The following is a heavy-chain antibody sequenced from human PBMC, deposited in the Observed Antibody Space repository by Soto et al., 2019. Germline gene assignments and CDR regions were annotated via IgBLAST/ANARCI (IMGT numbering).Heavy chain of an antibody. CDR1: GFTFSSYA. J-gene: IGHJ6*02. CDR3: ARTPYCTNGVCYNSYYYYGMDV. CDR2: ISGSGSTT. Sequence: GGSLRLSCAASGFTFSSYAMNWGRQAPWKGLEWVSAISGSGSTTYYADSVKGRFTISRDNSKNTLYLQMNSLRAEDTAVYYCARTPYCTNGVCYNSYYYYGMDVWGQGTTVTVSS. D-gene: IGHD2-8*01. V-gene: IGHV3-23*01.